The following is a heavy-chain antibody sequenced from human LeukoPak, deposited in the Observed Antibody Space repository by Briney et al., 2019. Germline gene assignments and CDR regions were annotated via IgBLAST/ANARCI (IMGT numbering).Heavy chain of an antibody. D-gene: IGHD3-22*01. CDR1: GGSISSGDYY. CDR2: IYYSGST. CDR3: ASRKENYYDSSGSFDY. V-gene: IGHV4-30-4*01. J-gene: IGHJ4*02. Sequence: PSQTLSLTCTVSGGSISSGDYYWSWIRQPPGKGLEWIGYIYYSGSTYYNPSLKSRVTISVDTSKNQFSLKLSSVTAANTAVYYCASRKENYYDSSGSFDYWGQGTLVTVSS.